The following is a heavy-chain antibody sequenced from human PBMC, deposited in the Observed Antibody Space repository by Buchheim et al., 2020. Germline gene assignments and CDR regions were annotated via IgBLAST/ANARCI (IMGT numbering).Heavy chain of an antibody. Sequence: QVQLQESGPGLVKPSETLSLTCTVSGGSISTYYWSWIRQPPGKGLEWIGYIYYSGSTNYNPSLKSRVNISVDTSKNQFPLKLRSVTAADTAVYYCARDPHYGGQRFFDYWGQGTL. CDR1: GGSISTYY. D-gene: IGHD4-23*01. CDR3: ARDPHYGGQRFFDY. V-gene: IGHV4-59*01. CDR2: IYYSGST. J-gene: IGHJ4*02.